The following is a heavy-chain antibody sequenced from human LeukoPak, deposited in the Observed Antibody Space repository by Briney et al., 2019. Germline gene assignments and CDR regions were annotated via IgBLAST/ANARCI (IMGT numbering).Heavy chain of an antibody. CDR2: ITYDGRKK. Sequence: GGSLRLSCAASGFTFSSFGLHWVRQAPGKGLEWVAVITYDGRKKYYADSVKGRFTISRDNSKNTQYLEMNSLRAEDTAVYYCVKDRTYHYDSGSSILDYWGQGTLVTVSS. J-gene: IGHJ4*02. CDR3: VKDRTYHYDSGSSILDY. V-gene: IGHV3-30*18. CDR1: GFTFSSFG. D-gene: IGHD3-10*01.